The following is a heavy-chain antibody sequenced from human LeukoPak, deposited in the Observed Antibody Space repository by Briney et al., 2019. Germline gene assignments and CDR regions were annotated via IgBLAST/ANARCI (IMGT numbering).Heavy chain of an antibody. CDR2: ISSTGSYK. D-gene: IGHD3-10*01. Sequence: GGSLRLSCAASGFTFSDYYMSWIRQAPGKGLEWISYISSTGSYKNYAGSVKGRFTISRDNAKNSLYLQMNSLRAEDTAVYYCTRDGEGLLDWGQGTLVTVSS. J-gene: IGHJ4*02. V-gene: IGHV3-11*06. CDR1: GFTFSDYY. CDR3: TRDGEGLLD.